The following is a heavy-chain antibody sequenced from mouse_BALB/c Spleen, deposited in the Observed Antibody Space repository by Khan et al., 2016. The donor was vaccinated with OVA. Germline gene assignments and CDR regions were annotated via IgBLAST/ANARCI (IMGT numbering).Heavy chain of an antibody. CDR3: ARGCSSGPAWFTS. V-gene: IGHV3-6*02. CDR1: GYSITSGYF. CDR2: IRYDGDY. J-gene: IGHJ3*01. Sequence: EVQLQESGPGLVKPSQSLSLTCSVTGYSITSGYFWNWIRQFPGNKLEWMGYIRYDGDYNYNTSLKNRISIIRDKSKNQFFLRLNSVPPEDTATYSCARGCSSGPAWFTSWGQGTLLTVSA. D-gene: IGHD3-1*01.